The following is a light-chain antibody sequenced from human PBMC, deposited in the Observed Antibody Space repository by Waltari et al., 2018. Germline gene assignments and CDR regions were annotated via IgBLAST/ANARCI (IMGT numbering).Light chain of an antibody. J-gene: IGLJ3*02. CDR2: GKN. V-gene: IGLV3-19*01. CDR1: SLRDYY. CDR3: YSRDTSGNRL. Sequence: SSELTQDPAVSVALGQTVRITCQGDSLRDYYASWYQQKPGQAPRLVIYGKNNRPSGITDRFSGSSSGNTASLTITGTQAEDEADYYCYSRDTSGNRLFGGGTKLTVL.